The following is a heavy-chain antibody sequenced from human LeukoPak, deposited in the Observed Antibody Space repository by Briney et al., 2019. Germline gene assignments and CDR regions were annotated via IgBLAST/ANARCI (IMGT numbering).Heavy chain of an antibody. CDR1: GFTVSSNY. CDR3: ARMHSGSFDY. V-gene: IGHV3-53*01. CDR2: IYSGGST. Sequence: GGSLRLSCAASGFTVSSNYMSWVRQAPGKGLEWVSVIYSGGSTYYADSVKGRFAISRDNSKNTLYLRMNSLRAEDTAVYYCARMHSGSFDYWGQGTLVTVSS. J-gene: IGHJ4*02. D-gene: IGHD3-22*01.